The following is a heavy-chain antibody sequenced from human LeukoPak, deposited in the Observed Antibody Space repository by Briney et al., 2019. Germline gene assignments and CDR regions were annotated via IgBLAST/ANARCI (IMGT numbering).Heavy chain of an antibody. CDR3: AKDRSSSWYPSYMDV. J-gene: IGHJ6*03. CDR1: GFTFSNYA. CDR2: ISAIGGST. Sequence: GRSLRLSCAASGFTFSNYAMIWVRQAPVKGLEWVAGISAIGGSTYYADSLKGRFTISRDNSKNTLYLQMNSLRAEDTAVYYCAKDRSSSWYPSYMDVWGKGTTVTVSS. D-gene: IGHD6-13*01. V-gene: IGHV3-23*01.